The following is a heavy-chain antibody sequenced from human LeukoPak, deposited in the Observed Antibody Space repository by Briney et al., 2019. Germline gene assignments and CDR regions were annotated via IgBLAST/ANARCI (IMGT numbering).Heavy chain of an antibody. CDR1: GYSISSGYY. Sequence: SETLSLTCTVSGYSISSGYYWGWIRQPPGKGLEWIGSIYHSGSTYYNPSLKSRVTISVDTSKNQFSLKLSSVTAADTAVYYCARESSVRGASPDYWGQGTLVTVSS. D-gene: IGHD3-10*01. CDR2: IYHSGST. V-gene: IGHV4-38-2*02. CDR3: ARESSVRGASPDY. J-gene: IGHJ4*02.